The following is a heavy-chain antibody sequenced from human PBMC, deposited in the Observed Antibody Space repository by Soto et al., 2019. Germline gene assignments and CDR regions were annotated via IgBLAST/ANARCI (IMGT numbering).Heavy chain of an antibody. CDR3: VRGPSDHILRLVEWPYGDY. V-gene: IGHV3-53*01. CDR2: IYSGHTT. Sequence: GGSLRFSGVASGFIVSSNHMSGVRQAPGKGLEWVSVIYSGHTTYYADSVEGRFTIFRDDSKSTLYLQMNSLRVEDTAVYYCVRGPSDHILRLVEWPYGDYWGQGTLVTVSS. CDR1: GFIVSSNH. D-gene: IGHD3-3*01. J-gene: IGHJ4*02.